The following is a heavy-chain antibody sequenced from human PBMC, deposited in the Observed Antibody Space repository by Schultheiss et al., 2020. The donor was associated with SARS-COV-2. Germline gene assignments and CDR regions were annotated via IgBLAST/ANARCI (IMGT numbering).Heavy chain of an antibody. Sequence: SETLSLTCAVSGVSISSSNWWSWVRQPPGKGLEWIGEIYHSGSTNYNPSLKSRVTISVDTSKNQFSLKLSSVTTADTAVYYCARSATPYNWFDPWGQGTLVTVSS. V-gene: IGHV4-4*02. D-gene: IGHD2-15*01. CDR3: ARSATPYNWFDP. CDR2: IYHSGST. J-gene: IGHJ5*02. CDR1: GVSISSSNW.